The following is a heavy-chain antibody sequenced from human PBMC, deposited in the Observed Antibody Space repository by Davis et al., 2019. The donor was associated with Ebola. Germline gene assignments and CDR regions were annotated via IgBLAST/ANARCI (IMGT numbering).Heavy chain of an antibody. CDR3: ARDRSLDP. CDR1: GFTFSSYS. V-gene: IGHV3-21*05. J-gene: IGHJ5*02. CDR2: ISISSSYT. D-gene: IGHD2-21*01. Sequence: GESLKISCAASGFTFSSYSMNWVRQAPGKGLEWVSYISISSSYTNYADSVKGRFTISRDNAKNTLYLQMNSLRAEDTAVYYCARDRSLDPWGQGTLVTVPS.